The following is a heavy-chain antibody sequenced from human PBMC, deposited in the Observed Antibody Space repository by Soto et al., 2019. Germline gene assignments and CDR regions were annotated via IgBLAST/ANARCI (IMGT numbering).Heavy chain of an antibody. V-gene: IGHV1-18*04. D-gene: IGHD4-17*01. J-gene: IGHJ4*02. Sequence: QVQLVQSGAEVKKPGASVKVSCKASGYTFTSYGISCVRQAPGQGLEWMGWISAYNGNTNYAHKLQGRVTMTTDTSTRTSYMELRSPRSDDTAVYYGERTSGDYGSFDYRGQGTLVAVSS. CDR3: ERTSGDYGSFDY. CDR1: GYTFTSYG. CDR2: ISAYNGNT.